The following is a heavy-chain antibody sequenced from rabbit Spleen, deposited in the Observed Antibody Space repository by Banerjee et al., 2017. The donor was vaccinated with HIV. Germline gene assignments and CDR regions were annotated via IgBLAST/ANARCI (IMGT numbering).Heavy chain of an antibody. CDR1: GFSFSSSYY. Sequence: QEQLEESGGDLVKPEGSLTLTCTASGFSFSSSYYMCWVRQAPGKGLEWIACIYAGSSGTTYYASGAKGRFTISKTSSTTVTLQMTSLTAADTATYFCARDTGSSFSSYGMDLWGPGTLVTVS. CDR3: ARDTGSSFSSYGMDL. V-gene: IGHV1S45*01. D-gene: IGHD8-1*01. CDR2: IYAGSSGTT. J-gene: IGHJ6*01.